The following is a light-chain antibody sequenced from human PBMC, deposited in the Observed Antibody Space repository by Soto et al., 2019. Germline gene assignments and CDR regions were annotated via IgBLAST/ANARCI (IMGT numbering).Light chain of an antibody. CDR1: QSISSN. CDR3: QQSYNTPRT. V-gene: IGKV1-39*01. Sequence: DIQMTQSPSSLSASVGDRVTITCRASQSISSNLNWFQHKPGQAPKLLIYVASSLESGVPSRFSGSGSGTHFTLTISSLQPEDFATYYCQQSYNTPRTFGQGTKVEIK. CDR2: VAS. J-gene: IGKJ1*01.